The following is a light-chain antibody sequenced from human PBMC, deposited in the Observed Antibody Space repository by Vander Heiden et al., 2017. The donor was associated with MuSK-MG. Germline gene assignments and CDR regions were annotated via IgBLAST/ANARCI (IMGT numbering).Light chain of an antibody. V-gene: IGKV1-39*01. CDR1: QSISSY. Sequence: DIQMTQSPSSLSASVGDRVTITCRASQSISSYLNWYQQKPGKAPQLLIYAASSLQSGVPSRFSGSGSGTDFTLTISRLQPEDFATYYCQQSVSTPITFGQGTRLEIK. CDR2: AAS. CDR3: QQSVSTPIT. J-gene: IGKJ5*01.